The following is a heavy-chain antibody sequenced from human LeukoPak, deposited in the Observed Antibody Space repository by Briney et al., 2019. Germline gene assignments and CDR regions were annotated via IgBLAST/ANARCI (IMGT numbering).Heavy chain of an antibody. CDR2: ISYAESHQ. J-gene: IGHJ3*02. CDR1: VFTLSSYA. Sequence: GGSLRLSCAASVFTLSSYAMHGVRRAPRKGRGWGAGISYAESHQYYHAPVKSRFTISNDNSKDTLYLQMNRLRAEDRAVYYCTREYESGSYSGLGPFDIWGQGTMDTVSS. V-gene: IGHV3-30*04. CDR3: TREYESGSYSGLGPFDI. D-gene: IGHD1-26*01.